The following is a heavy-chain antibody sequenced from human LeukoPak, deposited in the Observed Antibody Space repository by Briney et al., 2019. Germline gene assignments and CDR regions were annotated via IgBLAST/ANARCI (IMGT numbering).Heavy chain of an antibody. CDR2: ISGSGSTT. D-gene: IGHD3-9*01. V-gene: IGHV3-23*01. Sequence: PGGSLRLSCAASGFTFSTYAMTWVRQAPGKGLEWVSAISGSGSTTYYADSVKGRFTISRDNSKNTLYLQMNSLRAEDTAVYYCSREYFDWSRNYYYGMDVWGQGTTVTVSS. CDR1: GFTFSTYA. CDR3: SREYFDWSRNYYYGMDV. J-gene: IGHJ6*02.